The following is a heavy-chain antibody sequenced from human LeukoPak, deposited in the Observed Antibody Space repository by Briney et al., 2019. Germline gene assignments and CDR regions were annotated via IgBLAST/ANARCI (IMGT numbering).Heavy chain of an antibody. V-gene: IGHV3-7*01. CDR1: GFTFSSHW. CDR2: IKEDGSEI. Sequence: GGSLRLSCAASGFTFSSHWMSWVRQPPGKGLEWVANIKEDGSEIYYVDSVKGRFTLSRDNAKNSLYLQMNSLRVEDTAIYYCADGVCHFAYWGQGTLVTVSS. CDR3: ADGVCHFAY. J-gene: IGHJ4*02. D-gene: IGHD3-3*01.